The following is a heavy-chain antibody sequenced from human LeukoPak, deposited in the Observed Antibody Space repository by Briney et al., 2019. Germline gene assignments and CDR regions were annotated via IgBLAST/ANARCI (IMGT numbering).Heavy chain of an antibody. D-gene: IGHD2-15*01. CDR1: GFTFSSYV. CDR3: VKAQGYCGSGTCYFDY. CDR2: INNNGGTT. J-gene: IGHJ4*02. V-gene: IGHV3-64D*08. Sequence: QPGGSLRLSCSASGFTFSSYVMYWVRQAPGKALEYVSAINNNGGTTYYADSVKDRFTISRDNSKNTLSLQMSSLRVEDTAVYYCVKAQGYCGSGTCYFDYWGRGTLVTVSS.